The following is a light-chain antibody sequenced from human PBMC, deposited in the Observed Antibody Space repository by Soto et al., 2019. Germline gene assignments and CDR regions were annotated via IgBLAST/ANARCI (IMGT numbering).Light chain of an antibody. V-gene: IGLV1-40*01. CDR3: QSYASSRSRSV. Sequence: QSVLTQPASVSGAPGQRVTISCTGSSTNIGAGYDVNWYQQLPGTAPKLIIYSITNRPSGVPDRFSGSKSGTSASLAITGLQAEDEADYYCQSYASSRSRSVFGTGTKVTVL. CDR1: STNIGAGYD. J-gene: IGLJ1*01. CDR2: SIT.